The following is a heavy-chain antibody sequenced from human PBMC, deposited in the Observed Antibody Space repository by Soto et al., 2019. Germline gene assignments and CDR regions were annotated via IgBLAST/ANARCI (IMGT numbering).Heavy chain of an antibody. Sequence: LSLTCTVSGGSISSGGYYWSWIRQHPGKGLEWIGYIYYSGSTYYNPSLKSRVTISVDTSKNQFSLKLSSVTAADTAVYYCARDPLYYGGNSYYFDYWGQGTLVTVSS. CDR2: IYYSGST. V-gene: IGHV4-31*03. CDR1: GGSISSGGYY. D-gene: IGHD2-21*02. J-gene: IGHJ4*02. CDR3: ARDPLYYGGNSYYFDY.